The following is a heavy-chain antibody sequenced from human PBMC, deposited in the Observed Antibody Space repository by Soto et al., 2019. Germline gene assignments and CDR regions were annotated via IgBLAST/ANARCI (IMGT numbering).Heavy chain of an antibody. Sequence: GGSLRLSCAASGFTFSSYGMHWVRQAPGKGLEWVAVIWYDGSNKYYADSVKGRFTISRDNSKNTLYLQMNSLRAEDTAVYYCARDSSRPSNLVDYWGQGTLVTV. V-gene: IGHV3-33*01. D-gene: IGHD4-4*01. CDR3: ARDSSRPSNLVDY. CDR2: IWYDGSNK. CDR1: GFTFSSYG. J-gene: IGHJ4*02.